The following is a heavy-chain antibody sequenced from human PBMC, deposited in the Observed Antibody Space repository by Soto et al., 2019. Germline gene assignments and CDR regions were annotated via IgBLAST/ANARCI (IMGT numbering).Heavy chain of an antibody. CDR2: IIPVLGVT. Sequence: QVQLVQSGAEVRKPGSSVEVSCMASGSTFSSYTVNWVRQAPGQGLEWIGRIIPVLGVTHNARRFQGRVTITADRSRKTAYMERTSLTSEDTAVYYCARRRYCGVDCYNKFYYGMDVWGQGTTVTVSS. CDR1: GSTFSSYT. D-gene: IGHD2-21*02. J-gene: IGHJ6*02. CDR3: ARRRYCGVDCYNKFYYGMDV. V-gene: IGHV1-69*02.